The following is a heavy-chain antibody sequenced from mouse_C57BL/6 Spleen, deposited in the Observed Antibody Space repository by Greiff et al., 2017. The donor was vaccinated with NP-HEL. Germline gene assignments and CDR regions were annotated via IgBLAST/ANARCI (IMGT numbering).Heavy chain of an antibody. J-gene: IGHJ4*01. V-gene: IGHV5-12*01. CDR2: ISNGGGST. CDR1: GFTFSDYY. CDR3: ARDLNSDYAMDY. Sequence: EVKVVESGGGLVQPGGSLKLSCAASGFTFSDYYMYWVRQTPEKRLEWVAYISNGGGSTYYPDTVKGRFTISRDNAKNTLYLQMSRLKSEDTAMYYCARDLNSDYAMDYWGQGTSVTVSS.